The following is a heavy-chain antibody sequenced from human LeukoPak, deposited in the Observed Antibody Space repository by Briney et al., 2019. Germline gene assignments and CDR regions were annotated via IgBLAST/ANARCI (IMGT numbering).Heavy chain of an antibody. CDR3: ARRYNWNDEHYYFDY. CDR1: GFTFSDYD. D-gene: IGHD1-20*01. Sequence: PGGSLRLSCAASGFTFSDYDMNWVRQAPGKGLEWVSFITRSGSVIFYADSVRGRFTISRDNAENSLHLQMNSLRAEDTAVYYCARRYNWNDEHYYFDYWGQGTLVTVSS. CDR2: ITRSGSVI. V-gene: IGHV3-48*03. J-gene: IGHJ4*02.